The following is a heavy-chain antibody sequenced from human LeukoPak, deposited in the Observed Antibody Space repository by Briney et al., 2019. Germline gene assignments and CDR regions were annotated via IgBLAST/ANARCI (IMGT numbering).Heavy chain of an antibody. CDR3: AVYYDILTGYHVSDY. D-gene: IGHD3-9*01. CDR1: GGSFSGYY. J-gene: IGHJ4*02. Sequence: PSETLSLTCAVYGGSFSGYYWSWIRQPPGKGLDWIGEINHSGSTNYNPSLKSRVTISVDTSKNQFSLKLSSVTAADTAVYYCAVYYDILTGYHVSDYWGQGTLVTVSS. CDR2: INHSGST. V-gene: IGHV4-34*01.